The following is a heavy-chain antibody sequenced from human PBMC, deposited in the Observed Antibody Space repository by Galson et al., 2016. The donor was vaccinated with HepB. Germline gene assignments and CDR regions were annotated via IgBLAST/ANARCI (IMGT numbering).Heavy chain of an antibody. J-gene: IGHJ4*02. Sequence: LSLTCTVSGGSVSSGRYYWRWVRQPPGKALEWIGYILYSGNTNYNPSLWSRVNISLDTSRNQFSLNLRSVTAADTAVYYSARPIHLWALASWGQGTLVTVAS. CDR1: GGSVSSGRYY. CDR3: ARPIHLWALAS. V-gene: IGHV4-61*01. CDR2: ILYSGNT. D-gene: IGHD6-6*01.